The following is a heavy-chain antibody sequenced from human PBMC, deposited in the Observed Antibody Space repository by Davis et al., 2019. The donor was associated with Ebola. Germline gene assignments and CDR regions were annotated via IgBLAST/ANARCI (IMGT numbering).Heavy chain of an antibody. CDR1: GGTFSSYA. CDR3: ARAPWDGYNIWWFDY. D-gene: IGHD5-24*01. J-gene: IGHJ4*02. CDR2: IIPIFGTA. Sequence: SVKVSCKASGGTFSSYAISWVRQAPGQGLEWMGGIIPIFGTANYAQKFQGRVTITADESTSTAYMELSSLRSEDTAVYYCARAPWDGYNIWWFDYWGQGTLVTVSS. V-gene: IGHV1-69*13.